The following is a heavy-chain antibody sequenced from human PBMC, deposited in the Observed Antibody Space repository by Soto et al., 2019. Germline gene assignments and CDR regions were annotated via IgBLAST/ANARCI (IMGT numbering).Heavy chain of an antibody. CDR1: GGCCSGYY. CDR3: ARGGCSSTSCYSRYYYYGMHV. D-gene: IGHD2-2*01. V-gene: IGHV4-34*01. Sequence: SENLSLSCAVYGGCCSGYYWSWIRQPPGKGLEWIGEINHSGSTNYNPSLKSRVTISVDTSKNQFSLKLSSVTAADTAVYYCARGGCSSTSCYSRYYYYGMHVWGQGTTLTVS. CDR2: INHSGST. J-gene: IGHJ6*02.